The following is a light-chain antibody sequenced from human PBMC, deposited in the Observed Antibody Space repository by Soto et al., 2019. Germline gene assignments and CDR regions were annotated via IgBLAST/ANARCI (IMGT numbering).Light chain of an antibody. CDR1: SSDVGAYNY. V-gene: IGLV2-8*01. Sequence: QSALTQPPSASGSPGQSVAISCTGTSSDVGAYNYVSWYQQHPGRAPKLLIYEVNERPSGVPDRFSGSKSGNTASLTVSGLQADDEADYYCSSYTSSNTVLFGGGTQLTVL. CDR3: SSYTSSNTVL. J-gene: IGLJ2*01. CDR2: EVN.